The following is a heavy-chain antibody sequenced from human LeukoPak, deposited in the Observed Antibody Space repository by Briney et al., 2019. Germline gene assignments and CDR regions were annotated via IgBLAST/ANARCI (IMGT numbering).Heavy chain of an antibody. V-gene: IGHV4-59*01. D-gene: IGHD2-2*01. J-gene: IGHJ6*03. CDR1: GGSISSYY. Sequence: PSETLSLTCTVSGGSISSYYWSWLRQPPGKGLEWGGHIYYSGGAKYNPSLKSRVIISVDPSKDQFSLKLRSGTAADTAVYYCARVPTAVTEYSYYYYMDVWGKGTTVTVSS. CDR2: IYYSGGA. CDR3: ARVPTAVTEYSYYYYMDV.